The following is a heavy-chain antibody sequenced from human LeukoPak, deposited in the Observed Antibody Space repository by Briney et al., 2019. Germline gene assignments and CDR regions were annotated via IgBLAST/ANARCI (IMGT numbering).Heavy chain of an antibody. CDR1: GFTFSSYA. J-gene: IGHJ4*02. Sequence: PGGSLRLSCAASGFTFSSYAMHWVRQAPGKGLEWVAVISYDGSNKYYADSVKGRFTISRDNSKNTLYLQMNSLRAEDTAVYYCASSSPDYWGQGTLVTVSS. CDR2: ISYDGSNK. V-gene: IGHV3-30-3*01. D-gene: IGHD2-2*01. CDR3: ASSSPDY.